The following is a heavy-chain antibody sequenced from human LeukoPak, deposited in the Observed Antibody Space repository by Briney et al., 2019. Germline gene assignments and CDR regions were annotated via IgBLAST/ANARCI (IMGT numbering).Heavy chain of an antibody. V-gene: IGHV4-59*01. CDR2: IYYSGST. CDR3: ARESPYSNGRGFDY. D-gene: IGHD6-19*01. Sequence: PSETLSLTCTVSGGSISSYYWSWIRQPPGKGLEWMGYIYYSGSTNYNPSLKSRVTISVDTSKNQFSLKLSSVTAADTAVYYCARESPYSNGRGFDYWGQGTLVTVSS. J-gene: IGHJ4*02. CDR1: GGSISSYY.